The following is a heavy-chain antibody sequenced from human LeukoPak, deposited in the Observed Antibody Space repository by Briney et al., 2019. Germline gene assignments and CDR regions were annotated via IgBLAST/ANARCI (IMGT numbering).Heavy chain of an antibody. CDR1: GYTFTSYD. Sequence: ASVKVSCKASGYTFTSYDINWVRQAPGQGLEWMGWINPNSGGTNYAQKFQGRVTMTRDTSISTAYMELSRLRSDDTAVYYCARTYCSGGSCYVSFDIWGQGTMVTVSS. D-gene: IGHD2-15*01. J-gene: IGHJ3*02. V-gene: IGHV1-2*02. CDR3: ARTYCSGGSCYVSFDI. CDR2: INPNSGGT.